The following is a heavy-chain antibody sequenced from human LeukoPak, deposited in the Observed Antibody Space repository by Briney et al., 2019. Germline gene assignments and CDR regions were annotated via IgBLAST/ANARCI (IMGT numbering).Heavy chain of an antibody. V-gene: IGHV1-8*01. CDR2: MNYNSGDT. D-gene: IGHD3-3*01. CDR3: ARPYDFWSGRYYYYGMDV. CDR1: EYTLTSYD. J-gene: IGHJ6*02. Sequence: GASVKVSCKASEYTLTSYDINWVRQATGQGLEWMGWMNYNSGDTGYAQKFQGRVTITADESTSTAYMELSSLRSEDTAVYYCARPYDFWSGRYYYYGMDVWGQGTTVTVSS.